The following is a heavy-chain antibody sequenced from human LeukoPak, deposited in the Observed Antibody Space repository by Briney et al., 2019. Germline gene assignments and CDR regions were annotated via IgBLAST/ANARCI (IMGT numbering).Heavy chain of an antibody. V-gene: IGHV4-61*08. Sequence: PSETVSLTCTVSGGSFSSSDYYWSWIRQPPGKGLECIGYIHYTGSTNYNPSLKSRVTISVETSKNQFSLKLKSVTAADTAVYYCARGGYYGSGNDFRFDPWGQGTLVTVSS. CDR3: ARGGYYGSGNDFRFDP. CDR2: IHYTGST. J-gene: IGHJ5*02. D-gene: IGHD3-10*01. CDR1: GGSFSSSDYY.